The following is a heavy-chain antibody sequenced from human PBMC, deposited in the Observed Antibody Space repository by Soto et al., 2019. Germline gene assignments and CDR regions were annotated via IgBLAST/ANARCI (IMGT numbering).Heavy chain of an antibody. J-gene: IGHJ4*02. CDR2: ISAYNGNT. Sequence: QVQLVQSGAEVKKPGASVKVSCKASGYTFTSYGISWVRQAPGQGLEWMGWISAYNGNTNYAQKLQGRVTMTTDTSKSTAYMELRSLRSDDTAVYYCERDFTIPSRDYGGYGPSDYWGRGTLVTVSS. CDR1: GYTFTSYG. V-gene: IGHV1-18*01. CDR3: ERDFTIPSRDYGGYGPSDY. D-gene: IGHD4-17*01.